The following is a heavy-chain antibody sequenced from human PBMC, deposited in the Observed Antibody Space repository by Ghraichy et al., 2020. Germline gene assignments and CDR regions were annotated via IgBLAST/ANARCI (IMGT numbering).Heavy chain of an antibody. V-gene: IGHV3-7*01. J-gene: IGHJ6*02. CDR3: ARRQGGGMDV. D-gene: IGHD1-26*01. CDR2: IKQDGSEK. CDR1: GFTFSNYY. Sequence: GGSLRLSCAASGFTFSNYYMSWVRQAPGKGLEWVANIKQDGSEKYYVDSVKGRFTISRDNAKNSLYLQMNSLRAEDTAVYYCARRQGGGMDVWGQGTTVTVSS.